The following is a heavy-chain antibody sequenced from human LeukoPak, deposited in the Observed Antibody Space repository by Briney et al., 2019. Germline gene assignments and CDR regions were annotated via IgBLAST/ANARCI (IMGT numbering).Heavy chain of an antibody. V-gene: IGHV1-18*01. CDR1: GYTFTSYG. CDR2: ISAYNGNT. J-gene: IGHJ1*01. D-gene: IGHD3-3*01. Sequence: ASVKVSCKASGYTFTSYGISWVPQAPGQGLEWMGWISAYNGNTNYAQKLQGGVTMTTDTSTSTAYMELRSRRSDDTAVYYCARGGSIFGVVIPGYFQHWGQGTLVTVSS. CDR3: ARGGSIFGVVIPGYFQH.